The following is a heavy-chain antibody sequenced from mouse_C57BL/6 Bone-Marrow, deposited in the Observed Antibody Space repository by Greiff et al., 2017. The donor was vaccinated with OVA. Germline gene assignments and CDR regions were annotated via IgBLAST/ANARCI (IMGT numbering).Heavy chain of an antibody. J-gene: IGHJ1*03. V-gene: IGHV2-5*01. CDR3: AKEGNGYYVSYFDV. D-gene: IGHD2-3*01. Sequence: QVQLQQSGPGLVQPSQSLSITCTVSGFSLTSYGVHWVRQSPGKGLEWLGVIWRGGSTDYNAAFMSRLSITKDNSKSQVFFKMNSLQADDTAIYYCAKEGNGYYVSYFDVWGTGTTVTVSS. CDR1: GFSLTSYG. CDR2: IWRGGST.